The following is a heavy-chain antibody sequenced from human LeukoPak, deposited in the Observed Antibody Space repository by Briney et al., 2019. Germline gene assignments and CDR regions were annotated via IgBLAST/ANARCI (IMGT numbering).Heavy chain of an antibody. Sequence: PSETLSLTCAVYGGSFSGYYWSWIRQPPGKGLEWIGEINHSGSTYYNPSLKSRVTISVDTSKNQFSLKLSSVTAADTAVYYCARDNIVVVAATKAYYFDYWGRGTLVIVSS. CDR1: GGSFSGYY. CDR3: ARDNIVVVAATKAYYFDY. CDR2: INHSGST. J-gene: IGHJ4*02. V-gene: IGHV4-34*01. D-gene: IGHD2-15*01.